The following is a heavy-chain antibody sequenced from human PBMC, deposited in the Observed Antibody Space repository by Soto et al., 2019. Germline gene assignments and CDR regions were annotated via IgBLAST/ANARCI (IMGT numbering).Heavy chain of an antibody. CDR3: ARDLVVHDDYGGGAFDL. CDR2: ISSSSSTI. D-gene: IGHD4-17*01. J-gene: IGHJ3*01. V-gene: IGHV3-48*04. Sequence: GGSLRLSCAASGFTFSTYSMGWVRQPPGKGLEWVSSISSSSSTIYYADSVKGRFTISRDNAKNSLYLQMNSLRAEDTAVYYCARDLVVHDDYGGGAFDLWGQGTMVTASS. CDR1: GFTFSTYS.